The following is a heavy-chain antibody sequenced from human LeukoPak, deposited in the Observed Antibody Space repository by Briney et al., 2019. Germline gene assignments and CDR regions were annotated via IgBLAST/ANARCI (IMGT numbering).Heavy chain of an antibody. D-gene: IGHD2-21*02. CDR3: ARVRGTALVNMYFDY. J-gene: IGHJ4*02. V-gene: IGHV3-33*01. CDR2: IWYDGSNK. CDR1: GFTFSSYG. Sequence: GGSLRLSCAASGFTFSSYGMHWVRQAPGKGLEWVAVIWYDGSNKYYADSVKGRFTISRDNSKNTLYLQMNSLRDEDTAVYYCARVRGTALVNMYFDYWSQGTLVTVSS.